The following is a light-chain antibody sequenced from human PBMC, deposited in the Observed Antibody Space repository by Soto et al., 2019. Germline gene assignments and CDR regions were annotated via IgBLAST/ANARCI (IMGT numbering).Light chain of an antibody. CDR2: DAS. V-gene: IGKV1-13*02. J-gene: IGKJ4*01. CDR1: QGIGST. Sequence: AIQLTQSPASLSASVGDRVTITCRASQGIGSTLAWYQQQPGKPPKLLIYDASTLEGGVPSRFSGSASGTDFTLTISSLQPEDVATYYCQQFNIFPLTFGGGTKVEIK. CDR3: QQFNIFPLT.